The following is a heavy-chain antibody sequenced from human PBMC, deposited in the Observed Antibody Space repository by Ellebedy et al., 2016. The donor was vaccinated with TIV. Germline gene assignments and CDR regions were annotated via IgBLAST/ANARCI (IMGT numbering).Heavy chain of an antibody. CDR3: VRDRGRPDSFDL. CDR2: VNGVESTK. V-gene: IGHV3-74*01. J-gene: IGHJ3*01. D-gene: IGHD5-24*01. Sequence: GESLKISCATSGFNFRSYWMHWVRQAPGKGLAWVSHVNGVESTKVYADSVKGRFTISKDIAKSTMFLQIHSLRAEDTAVYYCVRDRGRPDSFDLWGRGTMVIVSS. CDR1: GFNFRSYW.